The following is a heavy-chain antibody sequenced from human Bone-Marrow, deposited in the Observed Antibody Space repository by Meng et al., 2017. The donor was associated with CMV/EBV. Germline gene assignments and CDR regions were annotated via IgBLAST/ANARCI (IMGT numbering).Heavy chain of an antibody. CDR3: AHRPTEGLFDY. Sequence: QITLKESGPTLVKPTPTLTLTCTFSGFSLNSNGMGVGWIRQPPGKALEWLALIYWDGDKRYSPSLKSRLTITKDTSNNQVVLTMTNMGPVDTATYFCAHRPTEGLFDYWGQGTLVTVSS. V-gene: IGHV2-5*02. CDR1: GFSLNSNGMG. CDR2: IYWDGDK. J-gene: IGHJ4*02.